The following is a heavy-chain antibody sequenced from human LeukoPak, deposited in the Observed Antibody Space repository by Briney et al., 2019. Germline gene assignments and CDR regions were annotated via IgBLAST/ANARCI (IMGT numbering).Heavy chain of an antibody. CDR3: ARSLPSGYYFFDY. CDR1: GGTFSSYA. V-gene: IGHV1-69*13. CDR2: IIPIFGTA. J-gene: IGHJ4*02. Sequence: GASVKVSCKASGGTFSSYAISWVRQAPGQGLEWMGGIIPIFGTANYAQKFQGRVTITADESTSTAYMELSSLRSGDTAVYYCARSLPSGYYFFDYWGQGTLVTVSS. D-gene: IGHD3-22*01.